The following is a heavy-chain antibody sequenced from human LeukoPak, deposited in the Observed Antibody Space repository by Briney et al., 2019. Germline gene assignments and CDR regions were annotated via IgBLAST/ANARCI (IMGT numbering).Heavy chain of an antibody. D-gene: IGHD2-15*01. V-gene: IGHV3-7*01. CDR2: IKQGGSEK. CDR1: GFTFSSYW. Sequence: PGGSLRLSCAASGFTFSSYWMSWVRQAPGKGLEWVANIKQGGSEKYYVDSVKGRFTISRDNAKNSLYLQMNSLRSEDTAVYYCARDLPPFCSGGSCYAYFDNWGQGTLVTVSS. CDR3: ARDLPPFCSGGSCYAYFDN. J-gene: IGHJ4*02.